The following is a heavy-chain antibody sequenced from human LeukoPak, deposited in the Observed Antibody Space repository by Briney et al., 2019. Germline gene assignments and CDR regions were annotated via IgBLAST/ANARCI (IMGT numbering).Heavy chain of an antibody. Sequence: PSETLSLTCNVSGDSVNKFYWTWIRQTPGKGLEWMGYVYYSGSTNYNPSLKSRVTISIDTSRNQFSLNLRSVTAADTAVYYCVREKGHYGPGISYTTDAFDIWGQGTVVTVSS. CDR3: VREKGHYGPGISYTTDAFDI. D-gene: IGHD3-10*01. J-gene: IGHJ3*02. V-gene: IGHV4-59*02. CDR1: GDSVNKFY. CDR2: VYYSGST.